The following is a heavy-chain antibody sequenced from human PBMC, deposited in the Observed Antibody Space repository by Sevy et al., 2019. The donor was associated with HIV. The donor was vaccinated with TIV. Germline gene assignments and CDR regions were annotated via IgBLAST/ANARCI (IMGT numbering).Heavy chain of an antibody. CDR2: INQDGSEK. Sequence: GGSLRLSCAASGFTFSSYWMSWVRQAPGKGLEWVANINQDGSEKHYGDSVKGRVTISRDSSKNTLYLQMNSLRAEDTAVYYCAKAGVVVPAAIRTDLDYWGQGTLVTVSS. CDR3: AKAGVVVPAAIRTDLDY. V-gene: IGHV3-7*03. J-gene: IGHJ4*02. CDR1: GFTFSSYW. D-gene: IGHD2-2*02.